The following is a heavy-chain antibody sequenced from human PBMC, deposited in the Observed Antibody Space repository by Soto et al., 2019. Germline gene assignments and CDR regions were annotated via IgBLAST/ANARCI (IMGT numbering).Heavy chain of an antibody. CDR1: GFTFSSYG. V-gene: IGHV3-33*01. CDR3: ARAGGGGDGCNYYYYYGMDV. J-gene: IGHJ6*02. Sequence: QVQLVESGGGVVQPGRSLRLSCAASGFTFSSYGMHWVRQAPGKGLEWVAVIWYDGSNKYYADSVKGRFTISRDNSKNTLDLQMNSLRAEDAAVYYCARAGGGGDGCNYYYYYGMDVWGQGTTVTVSS. CDR2: IWYDGSNK. D-gene: IGHD2-21*02.